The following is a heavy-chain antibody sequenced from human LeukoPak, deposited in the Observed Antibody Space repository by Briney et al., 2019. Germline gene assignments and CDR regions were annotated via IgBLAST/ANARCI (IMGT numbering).Heavy chain of an antibody. CDR2: IYSGGST. J-gene: IGHJ6*03. V-gene: IGHV3-66*02. Sequence: GGSLRLSCAASGFTVSSNYMSWVRQAPGKGLEWVSVIYSGGSTYYADSVKGRFTISRGNSKNTLYLQMNSLRAEDTAVYYCASGPKYYDILTGYYRTYYYYMDVWGKGTTVTVSS. D-gene: IGHD3-9*01. CDR1: GFTVSSNY. CDR3: ASGPKYYDILTGYYRTYYYYMDV.